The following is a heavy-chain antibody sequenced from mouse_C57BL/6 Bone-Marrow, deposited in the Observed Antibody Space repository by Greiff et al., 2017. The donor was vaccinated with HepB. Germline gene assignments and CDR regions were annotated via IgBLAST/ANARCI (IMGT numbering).Heavy chain of an antibody. CDR1: GFSFNTYA. D-gene: IGHD2-4*01. J-gene: IGHJ1*03. V-gene: IGHV10-1*01. CDR2: IRSKSNNYAT. Sequence: EVQLVESGGGLVQPKGSLKLSCAASGFSFNTYAMNWVRQAPGKGLEWVARIRSKSNNYATYYADSVKDRFTISRDDSESMLYLQMNNLKTEDTAMYYCVRQGDYDQPHWYFDVWGTGTTVTVSS. CDR3: VRQGDYDQPHWYFDV.